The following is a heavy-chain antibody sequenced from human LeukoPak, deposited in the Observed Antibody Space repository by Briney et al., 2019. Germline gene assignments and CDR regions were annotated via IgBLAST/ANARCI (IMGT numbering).Heavy chain of an antibody. V-gene: IGHV3-74*01. CDR3: ARGTNGYNYGYLDY. CDR1: GFIFGSYW. CDR2: INTDGSST. Sequence: GGSLRLSCAASGFIFGSYWMHWVRQVPGKGLVWVSRINTDGSSTTYADSVKGRFTISRDNAKNTLYLQMNSLRAEDTAVYYCARGTNGYNYGYLDYWGQGTLVTVSS. D-gene: IGHD5-24*01. J-gene: IGHJ4*02.